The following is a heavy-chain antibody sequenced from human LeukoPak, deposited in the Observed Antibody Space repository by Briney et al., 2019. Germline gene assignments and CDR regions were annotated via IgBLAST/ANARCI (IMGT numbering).Heavy chain of an antibody. V-gene: IGHV3-7*04. Sequence: GGPLRLSCAASGFSFSSYWMSWVRQAPGKGLEWVANMKQDGSEKCYADSVKGRFTISRDNAKNSLYLQMSSLRAEDTAVYYCARYGLRGGTDYWGQGTLVTVSS. CDR2: MKQDGSEK. CDR1: GFSFSSYW. D-gene: IGHD5/OR15-5a*01. J-gene: IGHJ4*02. CDR3: ARYGLRGGTDY.